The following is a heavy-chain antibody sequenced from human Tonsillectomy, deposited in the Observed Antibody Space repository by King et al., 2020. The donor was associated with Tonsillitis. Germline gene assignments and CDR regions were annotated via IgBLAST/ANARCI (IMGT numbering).Heavy chain of an antibody. J-gene: IGHJ6*02. Sequence: VQLVESGGGLVQPGGSLRLSCAASGFTFNSYAMSWVRQAPGKGLEWVAAITGGGEKTYYADSVKGRFTISRDNSKNTMYMQMNSLRAEDTAVYYCAKDPHYYYYYYGMDVWGQGTTVTVSS. CDR2: ITGGGEKT. CDR3: AKDPHYYYYYYGMDV. CDR1: GFTFNSYA. V-gene: IGHV3-23*04.